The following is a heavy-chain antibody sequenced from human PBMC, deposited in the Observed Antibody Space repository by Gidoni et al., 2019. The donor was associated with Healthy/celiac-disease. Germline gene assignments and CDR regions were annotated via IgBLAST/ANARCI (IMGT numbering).Heavy chain of an antibody. D-gene: IGHD6-19*01. Sequence: EVQLVESGGGLIQPGGSLRLSCAASGFTVSSNYMSWVRQAPGKGLEWVSVIYSGGSTYYADSVKGRFTISRDNSKNTLYLQMNSLRAEDTAVYYCAREGLRAVAGPDYYYYGMDVWGQGTTVTVSS. CDR3: AREGLRAVAGPDYYYYGMDV. J-gene: IGHJ6*02. CDR2: IYSGGST. V-gene: IGHV3-53*01. CDR1: GFTVSSNY.